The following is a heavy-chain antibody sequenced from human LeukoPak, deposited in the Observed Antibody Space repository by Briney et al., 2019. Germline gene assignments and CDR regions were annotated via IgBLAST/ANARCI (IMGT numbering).Heavy chain of an antibody. V-gene: IGHV3-74*01. J-gene: IGHJ6*03. CDR2: INGDGSST. CDR3: ARAGRSPRYYYYYYMDV. Sequence: GGSLRLSCAASGFTFSSYWMHWVRQAPGKGLVWVSRINGDGSSTSYADSVKGRFTISRDNAKNTLYLQMNSLRAEDTAVYYCARAGRSPRYYYYYYMDVWGKGTTVTVSS. CDR1: GFTFSSYW.